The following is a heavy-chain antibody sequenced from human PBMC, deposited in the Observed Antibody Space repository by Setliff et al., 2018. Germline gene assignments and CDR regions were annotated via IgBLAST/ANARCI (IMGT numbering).Heavy chain of an antibody. CDR1: GYTFTSFG. CDR2: INAATGNT. CDR3: ARGSRGFYY. J-gene: IGHJ4*02. V-gene: IGHV1-3*01. Sequence: AASVKVSCKASGYTFTSFGVHWVRQAPGHRPEWMGWINAATGNTKYSKTFQGRVAITRDTSASTDYMELSSLTSEDTAVYVCARGSRGFYYWGQGALVTVSS.